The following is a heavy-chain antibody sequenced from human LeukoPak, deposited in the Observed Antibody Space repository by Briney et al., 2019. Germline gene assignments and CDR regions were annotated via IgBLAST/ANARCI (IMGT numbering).Heavy chain of an antibody. D-gene: IGHD3-22*01. CDR2: ISSSSSYI. CDR1: GFTFSSYS. Sequence: GGSLRLSCAASGFTFSSYSMNWVRQAPGKGLEWVSSISSSSSYIYYADSVKGRFTISRDNSKNTLYLQMNSLRAEDTAVYYCAKVKGGTMIVVVILDYWGQGTLVTVSS. V-gene: IGHV3-21*04. J-gene: IGHJ4*02. CDR3: AKVKGGTMIVVVILDY.